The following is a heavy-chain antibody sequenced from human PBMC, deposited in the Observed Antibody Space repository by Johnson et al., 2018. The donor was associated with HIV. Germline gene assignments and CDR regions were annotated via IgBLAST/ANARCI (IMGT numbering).Heavy chain of an antibody. V-gene: IGHV3-13*01. CDR1: GFTFSSYD. Sequence: VQLVESGGGLVQPGGSLRLSCAASGFTFSSYDMHWVSAIGTAGDTYYPGSVKGRFTISRENAKNSLYLQMNSLRAGDTAVYYCARAPRFGRVRGSAFDIWGQGTMVTVSS. CDR3: ARAPRFGRVRGSAFDI. CDR2: IGTAGDT. J-gene: IGHJ3*02. D-gene: IGHD3-10*01.